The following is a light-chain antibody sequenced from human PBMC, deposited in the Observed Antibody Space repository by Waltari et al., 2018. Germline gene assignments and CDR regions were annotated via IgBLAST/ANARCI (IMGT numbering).Light chain of an antibody. J-gene: IGLJ3*02. CDR3: SSYTSGSLWV. CDR2: DVP. V-gene: IGLV2-14*03. CDR1: DSDVGAYNY. Sequence: QSALTQPPSVSGSPGQSITISCTGTDSDVGAYNYVSWYQQHPGEAPGLRIYDVPNPPSGVSQRFSGSKSGNTASLTISGLQAEDEADYYCSSYTSGSLWVFGGGTKLTVL.